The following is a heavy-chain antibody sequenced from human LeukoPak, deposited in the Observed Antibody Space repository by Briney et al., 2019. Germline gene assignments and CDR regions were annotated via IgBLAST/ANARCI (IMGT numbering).Heavy chain of an antibody. Sequence: SETLSLTCTVSGGSISVGAYYWSWIRQPPGKGLEWIGYIYYSGSTYYNPSLKRRVTISLDTSKNQFSLKLSSVTDADTAVYYCAREGYCSGGSCYSGIDYWGQGTLVTVSS. CDR1: GGSISVGAYY. V-gene: IGHV4-30-4*01. CDR2: IYYSGST. CDR3: AREGYCSGGSCYSGIDY. D-gene: IGHD2-15*01. J-gene: IGHJ4*02.